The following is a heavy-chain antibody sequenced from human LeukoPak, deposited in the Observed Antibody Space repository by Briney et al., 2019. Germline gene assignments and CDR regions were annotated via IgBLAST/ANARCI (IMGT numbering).Heavy chain of an antibody. CDR2: IYTSGST. CDR1: GGSISSGSYY. V-gene: IGHV4-61*02. D-gene: IGHD6-6*01. CDR3: ARVERGSSPSYYYYYMDV. J-gene: IGHJ6*03. Sequence: PSQTLSLTCTVSGGSISSGSYYWSSIRQPAGKGLEWIGRIYTSGSTNYNPSLKSRVTISVDTSKNQFSLKLSSVAAADTAVYYCARVERGSSPSYYYYYMDVWGKGTTVTVSS.